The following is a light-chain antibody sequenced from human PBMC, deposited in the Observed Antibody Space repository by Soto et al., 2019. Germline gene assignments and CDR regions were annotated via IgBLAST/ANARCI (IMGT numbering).Light chain of an antibody. CDR2: EVS. Sequence: QSALTQHPSASGSPGQSVTISCTGTSSDVGRYNFVSWYQQHPGKAPKLMIYEVSERPSGVPDRFSGSKSGNTASLTVSGLQAEDDADYYCSSYAGSNIVVFGVGTKLTVL. V-gene: IGLV2-8*01. CDR1: SSDVGRYNF. J-gene: IGLJ2*01. CDR3: SSYAGSNIVV.